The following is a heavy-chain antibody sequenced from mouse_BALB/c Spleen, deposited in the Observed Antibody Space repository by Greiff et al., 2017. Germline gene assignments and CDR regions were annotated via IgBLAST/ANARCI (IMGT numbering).Heavy chain of an antibody. J-gene: IGHJ4*01. V-gene: IGHV5-12-2*01. D-gene: IGHD2-2*01. CDR1: GFTFSSYT. CDR3: ARQGYGYGPYAMDY. CDR2: ISNGGGST. Sequence: EVQRVESGGGLVQPGGSLKLSCAASGFTFSSYTMSWVRQTPEKRLEWVAYISNGGGSTYYPDTVKGRFTISRDNAKNTLYLQMSSLKSEDTAMYYCARQGYGYGPYAMDYWGQGTSVTVSS.